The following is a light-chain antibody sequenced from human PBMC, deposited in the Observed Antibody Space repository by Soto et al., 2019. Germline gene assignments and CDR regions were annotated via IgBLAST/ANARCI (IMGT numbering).Light chain of an antibody. J-gene: IGLJ7*01. CDR2: EVN. Sequence: QSALTQPASVSGSPGQSITISCTGTSSDVGGYKYVSWYQHQPGKAPKLMIYEVNNRPSGVSNRFSGSKSGNTASLTISGLQAEDEADYYCSSYSTNSTPLVFGSGTQLTVL. CDR1: SSDVGGYKY. V-gene: IGLV2-14*01. CDR3: SSYSTNSTPLV.